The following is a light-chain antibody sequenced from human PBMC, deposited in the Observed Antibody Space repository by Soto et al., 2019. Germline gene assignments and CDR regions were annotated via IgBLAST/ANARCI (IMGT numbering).Light chain of an antibody. CDR3: QQSYSNPPT. J-gene: IGKJ1*01. Sequence: DCQLTQSPSSLSASVGGRGTITCRAGQSIKNYLHWYQQKAGKAPKLLIYAASSLQSGVPSRFSGSGSGTDCTLTISSLQPEDFETYYCQQSYSNPPTFGQGTKVDIK. CDR2: AAS. CDR1: QSIKNY. V-gene: IGKV1-39*01.